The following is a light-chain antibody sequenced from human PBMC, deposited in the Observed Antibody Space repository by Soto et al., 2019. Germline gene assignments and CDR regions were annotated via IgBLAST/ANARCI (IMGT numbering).Light chain of an antibody. CDR1: QGISSW. CDR2: AAS. J-gene: IGKJ5*01. Sequence: DIQMTQSPSSVSASVGDRVTITCRASQGISSWLAWYQQKPGTAPKLLIYAASALHSGVPSRFSGSGSGTDFTLTISSLQPEDFAIYFCQQLKNYPITFGQGTRLEI. V-gene: IGKV1-12*01. CDR3: QQLKNYPIT.